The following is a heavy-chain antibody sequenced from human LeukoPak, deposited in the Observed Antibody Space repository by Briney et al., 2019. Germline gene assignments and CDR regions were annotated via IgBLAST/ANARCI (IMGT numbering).Heavy chain of an antibody. CDR3: AREGKDYGDYVHY. J-gene: IGHJ4*02. CDR2: IKQDGSGK. D-gene: IGHD4-17*01. V-gene: IGHV3-7*01. Sequence: GGSLRLSCAASGFTFSSYWMSWVRQAPGKGLEWVANIKQDGSGKYYVDSVKGRFTISRDNAKNSLYLQMNSLRAEDTAVYYCAREGKDYGDYVHYWGQGTLVTVSS. CDR1: GFTFSSYW.